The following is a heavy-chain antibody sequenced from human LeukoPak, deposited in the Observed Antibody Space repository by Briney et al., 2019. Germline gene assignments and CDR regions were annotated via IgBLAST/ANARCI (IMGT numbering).Heavy chain of an antibody. CDR3: AVLGINTDSSPYFDY. Sequence: ASVKVSCKASGYTFTSYDINWVRQVTGQGLEWMGWMNLKSGNTGYAQKFQGRVTITRNTSISTAYMELSSLRSEDTAVYYCAVLGINTDSSPYFDYWGQGTLVTVSS. CDR2: MNLKSGNT. J-gene: IGHJ4*02. D-gene: IGHD6-13*01. V-gene: IGHV1-8*03. CDR1: GYTFTSYD.